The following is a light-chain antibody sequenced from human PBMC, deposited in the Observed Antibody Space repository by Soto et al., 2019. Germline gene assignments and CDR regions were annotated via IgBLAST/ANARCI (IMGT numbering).Light chain of an antibody. CDR1: QALNTR. J-gene: IGKJ1*01. V-gene: IGKV3-11*01. CDR3: HQRQSWPRT. CDR2: LTS. Sequence: EIVLTQSPATLSAFPGDRVTLSCRASQALNTRLAWYQHKPGQAPRLLIYLTSNRDAAVTSRFSAWGSETDFTLTISDVEPEDFAVYYCHQRQSWPRTFGQGTKVDI.